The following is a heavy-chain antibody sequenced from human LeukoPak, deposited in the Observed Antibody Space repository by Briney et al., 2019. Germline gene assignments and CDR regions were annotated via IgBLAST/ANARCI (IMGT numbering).Heavy chain of an antibody. CDR3: ARRLGGITVVTMPSDLFDP. J-gene: IGHJ5*02. V-gene: IGHV4-59*01. CDR2: IYYSGST. D-gene: IGHD4-23*01. Sequence: SETLSLTCTVSLGSLSSYYWSWIRQPPGKGLEWIGGIYYSGSTNYNPPLKSRVTISVDTSKNQCSLKLTSVTAADTAVYYCARRLGGITVVTMPSDLFDPWGQGTLVTVSS. CDR1: LGSLSSYY.